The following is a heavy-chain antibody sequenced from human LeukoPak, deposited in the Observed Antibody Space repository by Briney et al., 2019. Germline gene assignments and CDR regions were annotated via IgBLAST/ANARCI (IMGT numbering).Heavy chain of an antibody. D-gene: IGHD5-18*01. CDR1: GGSISSDGYY. J-gene: IGHJ6*02. V-gene: IGHV4-39*01. CDR2: IYYSGST. CDR3: ARWSYGYPPYYYGMDV. Sequence: SETLSLTCIVSGGSISSDGYYWGWIRQPPGKGLEWIGSIYYSGSTYYNPSLKSRVTISVDTSKNQFSLKLSSVTAADAAVYCCARWSYGYPPYYYGMDVWGQGTTVTVSS.